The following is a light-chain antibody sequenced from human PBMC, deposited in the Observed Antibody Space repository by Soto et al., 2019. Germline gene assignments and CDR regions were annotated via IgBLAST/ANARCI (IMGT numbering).Light chain of an antibody. CDR1: QTVRNNY. CDR3: QQFSSYPLT. Sequence: EFVLAQSPGTLSLSTGERATLSCRTSQTVRNNYLAWYQQKPGQAPRLLIYDASSRATGIPDRFSGGGSGTDFTLTISRLEPDDFAVYYCQQFSSYPLTFGGGTKV. CDR2: DAS. J-gene: IGKJ4*01. V-gene: IGKV3-20*01.